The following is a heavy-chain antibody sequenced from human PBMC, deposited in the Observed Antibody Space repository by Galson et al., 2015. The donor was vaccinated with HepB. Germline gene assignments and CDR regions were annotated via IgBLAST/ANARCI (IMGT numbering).Heavy chain of an antibody. Sequence: SCKVSGYTLTELSMHWVRQAPGKGLEWMRGFDPEDGETIYAQKFQGRVTMTEDTSTDTAYMELSSLRSEDTAVYYCATVVLGYCSGGSCYSRGWFDPWGQGTLVTVSS. CDR3: ATVVLGYCSGGSCYSRGWFDP. CDR1: GYTLTELS. V-gene: IGHV1-24*01. J-gene: IGHJ5*02. CDR2: FDPEDGET. D-gene: IGHD2-15*01.